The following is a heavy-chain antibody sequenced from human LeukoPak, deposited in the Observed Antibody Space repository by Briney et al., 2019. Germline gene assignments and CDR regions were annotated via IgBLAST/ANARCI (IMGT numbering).Heavy chain of an antibody. D-gene: IGHD5-12*01. Sequence: PSETLSLTCTVSGYSISSGYYWGWIRQPPGKGLEWIGSIYHSGSTYYNPSLKSRVTVSVDTSKNQFSLKLSSVTAADTAVYYCARGLVDIVATPIDYWGQGTLVTVSS. J-gene: IGHJ4*02. V-gene: IGHV4-38-2*02. CDR2: IYHSGST. CDR3: ARGLVDIVATPIDY. CDR1: GYSISSGYY.